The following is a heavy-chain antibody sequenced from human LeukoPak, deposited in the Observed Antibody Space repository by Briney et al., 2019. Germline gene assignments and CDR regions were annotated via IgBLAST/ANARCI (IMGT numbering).Heavy chain of an antibody. CDR1: GYTLIGYY. CDR2: ISPASGVT. J-gene: IGHJ5*02. CDR3: VRDRRFGGGFVFAP. V-gene: IGHV1-2*02. Sequence: GASVKVSCKSSGYTLIGYYIHWVRQAPGQGLEWMGWISPASGVTESIQKFQGRVTFSRNTSVTTAYMELTNLRSDDTAVYYCVRDRRFGGGFVFAPWAKETLVTFPS. D-gene: IGHD3-16*01.